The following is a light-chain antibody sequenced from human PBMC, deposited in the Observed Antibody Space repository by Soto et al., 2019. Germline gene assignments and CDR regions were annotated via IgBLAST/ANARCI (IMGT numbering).Light chain of an antibody. CDR2: GAS. CDR3: QQYNNWPPRT. J-gene: IGKJ1*01. V-gene: IGKV3-15*01. Sequence: EIVMTQSPATLSVSPWERATLSCRASQSVSSNLAWYQQIPGQAPRLLIYGASTRATGIPVRFSGSGSETEFTLTISNLQSEDFAVYYCQQYNNWPPRTFGQGTKVEIK. CDR1: QSVSSN.